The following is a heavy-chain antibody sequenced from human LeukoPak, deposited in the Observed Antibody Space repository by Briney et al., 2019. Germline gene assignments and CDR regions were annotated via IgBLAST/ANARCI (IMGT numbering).Heavy chain of an antibody. CDR2: INPNSGGT. CDR1: GYTFTGYY. J-gene: IGHJ1*01. D-gene: IGHD6-6*01. Sequence: ASVKVSCKASGYTFTGYYMHWVRQAPGQGLEWMGWINPNSGGTNYAQKFQGRVTMTRDTSISTAYMELSRLRSDDTAVYYCARDSIEYSSSPANFQHWGQGTLVTVSS. CDR3: ARDSIEYSSSPANFQH. V-gene: IGHV1-2*02.